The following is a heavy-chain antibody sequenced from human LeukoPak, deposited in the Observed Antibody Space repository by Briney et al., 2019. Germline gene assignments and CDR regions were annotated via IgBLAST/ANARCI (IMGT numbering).Heavy chain of an antibody. CDR2: VCLGGSSI. D-gene: IGHD3-3*01. J-gene: IGHJ4*02. Sequence: GGSLRLSCAVSGFTISSYTMNWVRQAPGKGLEWVSSVCLGGSSIDYADSLKGRFTISRDNAKKSLYLQMSSLRVEDRAVYFCARGHDTIYGVLYPLAYWGQGTLVTVSS. V-gene: IGHV3-21*01. CDR3: ARGHDTIYGVLYPLAY. CDR1: GFTISSYT.